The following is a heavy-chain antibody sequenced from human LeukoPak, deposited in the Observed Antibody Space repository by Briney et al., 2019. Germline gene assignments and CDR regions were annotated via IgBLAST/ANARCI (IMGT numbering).Heavy chain of an antibody. V-gene: IGHV3-30*04. Sequence: GGSLRLSCAASGFTFSSYAMHWVRQAPGKGLEWVAVISYDGSNKYYADSVKGRFTISRDNSKNTLYLQMNSLRAEDTAVYYFARALLRYATSSRSLHWYLDLWGRGTLVTVSS. CDR3: ARALLRYATSSRSLHWYLDL. J-gene: IGHJ2*01. CDR1: GFTFSSYA. CDR2: ISYDGSNK. D-gene: IGHD3-9*01.